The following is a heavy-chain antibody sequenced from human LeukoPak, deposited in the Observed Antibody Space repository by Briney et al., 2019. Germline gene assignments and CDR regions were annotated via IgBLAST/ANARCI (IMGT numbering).Heavy chain of an antibody. Sequence: GPPVKVSCKASGGTFSSYAINWFRRPPGQGLRWMGGFIPIFGTANYAQKFQGRVTITADESTSTAYMELSSLRSEDTAVYYCATSDCSSSSCYVPFDYWGQGTLVTVSS. CDR1: GGTFSSYA. CDR2: FIPIFGTA. V-gene: IGHV1-69*13. J-gene: IGHJ4*02. CDR3: ATSDCSSSSCYVPFDY. D-gene: IGHD2-2*01.